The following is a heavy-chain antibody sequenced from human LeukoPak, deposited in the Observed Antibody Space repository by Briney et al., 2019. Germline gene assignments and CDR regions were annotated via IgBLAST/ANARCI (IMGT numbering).Heavy chain of an antibody. Sequence: PGRSLRLSRAASGFTLSSYAMHWVRQAPGKGLEWVAVISYDGSNKYYADSVKGRFTISRDNSKNTLYLQMNSLRAEDTAVYYCARVGGSYFTFDYWGQGTLFTVSS. CDR2: ISYDGSNK. V-gene: IGHV3-30-3*01. J-gene: IGHJ4*02. CDR3: ARVGGSYFTFDY. CDR1: GFTLSSYA. D-gene: IGHD1-26*01.